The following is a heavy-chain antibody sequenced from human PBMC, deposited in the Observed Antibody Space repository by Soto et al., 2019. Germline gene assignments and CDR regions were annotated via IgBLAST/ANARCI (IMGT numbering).Heavy chain of an antibody. CDR2: ISYDGSNK. V-gene: IGHV3-30*18. CDR3: AKVHCSSTSCYPTYYYYYGMDV. D-gene: IGHD2-2*01. J-gene: IGHJ6*02. CDR1: GFTFSSYG. Sequence: HPGGSLRLSCAASGFTFSSYGMHWVRQAPGKGLEWVAVISYDGSNKYYADSVKGRFTISRDNSKNTLYLQMNSLRAEDTAVYYCAKVHCSSTSCYPTYYYYYGMDVWGQGTTVTVSS.